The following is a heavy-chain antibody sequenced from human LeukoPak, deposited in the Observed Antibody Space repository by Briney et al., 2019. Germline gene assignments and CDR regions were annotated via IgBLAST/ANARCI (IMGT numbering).Heavy chain of an antibody. D-gene: IGHD3-22*01. Sequence: PGGSLRLSCAASGFTFSSYSMNWVRQAPGKGLEWVSSISSSSSYIYYADSVKGRFTISRDNAKNSLYLQMNSLRAEDTAVYYCARDPVYYFDSSGYYVYWGQGTLVTVSS. J-gene: IGHJ4*02. CDR3: ARDPVYYFDSSGYYVY. V-gene: IGHV3-21*01. CDR2: ISSSSSYI. CDR1: GFTFSSYS.